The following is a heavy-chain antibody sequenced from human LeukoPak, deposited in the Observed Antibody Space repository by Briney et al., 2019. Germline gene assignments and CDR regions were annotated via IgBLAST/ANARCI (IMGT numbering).Heavy chain of an antibody. CDR2: IYSGGNT. CDR3: AKGPTYDSLPYYFDY. J-gene: IGHJ4*02. CDR1: GFTVSTTY. V-gene: IGHV3-66*01. Sequence: GGSLRLSCAASGFTVSTTYISWVRQAPGKGLEWVSVIYSGGNTDYADSVKGRFTVSRDNSKNTVYFQMNSLRAEDTAIYYCAKGPTYDSLPYYFDYWGQGTLVTVSS. D-gene: IGHD3-22*01.